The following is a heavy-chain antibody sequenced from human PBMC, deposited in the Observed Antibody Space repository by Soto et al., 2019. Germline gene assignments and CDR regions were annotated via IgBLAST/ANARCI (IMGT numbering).Heavy chain of an antibody. D-gene: IGHD6-19*01. V-gene: IGHV1-18*04. CDR2: ISAYNGNT. CDR1: GYTFTSYG. J-gene: IGHJ6*02. Sequence: ASVKVSCKASGYTFTSYGISWVRQAPGEGLEWMGWISAYNGNTNYAQKLQGRVTMTTDTSTSTAYMELRSLRSDDTAVYYCATSGGWFSADGIYGMDVWGQGTTVTVSS. CDR3: ATSGGWFSADGIYGMDV.